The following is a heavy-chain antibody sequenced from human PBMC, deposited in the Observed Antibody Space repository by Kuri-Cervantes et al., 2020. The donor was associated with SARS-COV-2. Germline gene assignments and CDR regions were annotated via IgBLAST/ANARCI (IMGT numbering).Heavy chain of an antibody. CDR3: VKGSYGGSSSWPDY. CDR1: GFTFSSYA. V-gene: IGHV3-64D*06. CDR2: ISSNGGST. D-gene: IGHD6-13*01. J-gene: IGHJ4*02. Sequence: GGSLRLSCSASGFTFSSYAIHWVRQAPGKGLEYVSAISSNGGSTYYADSVKGRFTISRDNSKNTLYLQMSSLRAEDTAVYYCVKGSYGGSSSWPDYWGQGTLVTVSS.